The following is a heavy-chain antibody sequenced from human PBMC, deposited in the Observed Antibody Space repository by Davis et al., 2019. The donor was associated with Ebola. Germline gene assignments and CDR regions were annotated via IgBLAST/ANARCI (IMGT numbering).Heavy chain of an antibody. CDR1: GGSISSYY. J-gene: IGHJ5*02. D-gene: IGHD1-14*01. Sequence: SETLSLTCTVSGGSISSYYWSWIRQPPGKGLEWIGYIYYSGSTNYNPSLKSRVTISVDTSRNQFSLKMRSVTAADTAVCYCARNSITKFNWLDPWGQGALVTVSS. CDR3: ARNSITKFNWLDP. V-gene: IGHV4-59*01. CDR2: IYYSGST.